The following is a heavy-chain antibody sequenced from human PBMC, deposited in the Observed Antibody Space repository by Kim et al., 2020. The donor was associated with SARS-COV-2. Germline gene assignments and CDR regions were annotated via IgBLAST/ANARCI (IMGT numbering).Heavy chain of an antibody. D-gene: IGHD6-19*01. CDR2: IYYGGNT. V-gene: IGHV4-59*01. Sequence: SETLSLTCTVSGDSITYYYCSWIRQLPGKGLEWLGYIYYGGNTNYNPYLKSRVTISLDTSNNQFPLALTPMTAADTAVYYCARSEGRGSWRQFYDWGQGT. J-gene: IGHJ4*02. CDR3: ARSEGRGSWRQFYD. CDR1: GDSITYYY.